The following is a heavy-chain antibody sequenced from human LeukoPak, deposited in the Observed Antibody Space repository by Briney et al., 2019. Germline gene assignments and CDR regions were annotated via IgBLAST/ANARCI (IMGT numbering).Heavy chain of an antibody. D-gene: IGHD3-22*01. Sequence: GASVKVSCKASGYTFTGYYMHWVRQAPGQGLEWMGRINPNSGGTNYAQKFQGRVTMTRDTSISTAYMGLSRPRSDDTAVYYCARVVSKGIGDFDYWGQGTLVTVSS. V-gene: IGHV1-2*06. CDR2: INPNSGGT. CDR1: GYTFTGYY. CDR3: ARVVSKGIGDFDY. J-gene: IGHJ4*02.